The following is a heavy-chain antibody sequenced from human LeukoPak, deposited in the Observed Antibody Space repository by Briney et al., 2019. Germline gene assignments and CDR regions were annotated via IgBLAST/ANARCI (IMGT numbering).Heavy chain of an antibody. CDR3: AKKDQLYEHDSWNSHYFYYYIDV. D-gene: IGHD3-3*01. CDR2: ISGSGGGG. Sequence: PGGSLRLSCEASGFTFRNYGMSWVRQSPGKGLEWVSAISGSGGGGYYIDSVKGRFTISRDNSKNTLYLQMNSLRAEDTAVYYCAKKDQLYEHDSWNSHYFYYYIDVWGKGTTVTVSS. V-gene: IGHV3-23*01. J-gene: IGHJ6*03. CDR1: GFTFRNYG.